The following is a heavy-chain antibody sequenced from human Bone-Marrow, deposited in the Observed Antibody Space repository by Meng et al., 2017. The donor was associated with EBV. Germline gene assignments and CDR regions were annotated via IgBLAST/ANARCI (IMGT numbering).Heavy chain of an antibody. Sequence: QVQLGESGGDVGQPGTSLRLSCAATGFSFSTYGMHWVRQAPGKELEWVAVISNDESGKHYVDSVKGRFTISRDNSQNTLYLQMNNLRADDTAVYYCALWFREHFDYWGQGTLVTVSS. J-gene: IGHJ4*02. CDR2: ISNDESGK. V-gene: IGHV3-30*03. CDR3: ALWFREHFDY. D-gene: IGHD3-10*01. CDR1: GFSFSTYG.